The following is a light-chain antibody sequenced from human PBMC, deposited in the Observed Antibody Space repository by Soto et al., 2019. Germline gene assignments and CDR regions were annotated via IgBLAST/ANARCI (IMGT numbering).Light chain of an antibody. V-gene: IGLV2-8*01. CDR1: SSDVGAYNF. CDR3: CSFGVNGKLI. Sequence: QSALTQPPSASGSPGQSVTISCSGTSSDVGAYNFVSWYQQNPGKAPKLVIYEVSKRPSGVPARFSGAKSGNTAALTVSGLQADDECDYDCCSFGVNGKLIFGGGTKLTVL. J-gene: IGLJ2*01. CDR2: EVS.